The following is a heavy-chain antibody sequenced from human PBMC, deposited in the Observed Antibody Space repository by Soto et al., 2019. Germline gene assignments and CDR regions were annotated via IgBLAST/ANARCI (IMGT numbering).Heavy chain of an antibody. J-gene: IGHJ5*02. V-gene: IGHV3-30*18. CDR3: AKDSGWYLGP. D-gene: IGHD6-19*01. CDR1: GFTFSSYG. Sequence: PGGSLRLSCAASGFTFSSYGMHWVRQAPGKGLEWVAVISYDGSNKYYADSVKGRFTISRDNSKNTLYLQMNSLRAEDTAVYYCAKDSGWYLGPWGQGTLVTVSS. CDR2: ISYDGSNK.